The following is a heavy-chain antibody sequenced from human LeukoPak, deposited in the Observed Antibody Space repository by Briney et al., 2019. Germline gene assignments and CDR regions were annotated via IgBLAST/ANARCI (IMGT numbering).Heavy chain of an antibody. CDR1: GFTFSSYS. V-gene: IGHV3-21*01. D-gene: IGHD1-26*01. CDR2: ISSSSGYI. CDR3: ARDRKGAFDY. Sequence: GGSLRLSCAASGFTFSSYSMNWVRQAPGKGLEWVSSISSSSGYIYYADSVKGRFTISRDNAKNSLYLQMNSLRAEDTAVYYCARDRKGAFDYWGQGTLVTVSS. J-gene: IGHJ4*02.